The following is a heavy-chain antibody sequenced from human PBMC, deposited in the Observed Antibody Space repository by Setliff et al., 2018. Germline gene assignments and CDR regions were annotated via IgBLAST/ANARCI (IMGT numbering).Heavy chain of an antibody. CDR1: GYTFNAYY. V-gene: IGHV1-2*02. CDR3: ASCRYQVPYDY. J-gene: IGHJ4*02. D-gene: IGHD2-2*01. Sequence: GASVKVSCKASGYTFNAYYMHWVRQAPGEGLEWMGWTNCNNGATHYAPKFQGRVTLTRNTSINTAYMELRGLRTDDTGVYYCASCRYQVPYDYWGQGILVTVSS. CDR2: TNCNNGAT.